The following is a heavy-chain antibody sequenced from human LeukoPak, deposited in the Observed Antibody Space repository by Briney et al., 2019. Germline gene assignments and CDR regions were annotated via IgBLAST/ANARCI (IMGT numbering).Heavy chain of an antibody. Sequence: PSETLSLTCTVSGGSIRNYYWSWLRQPPGKGFEWIGYIYYTGSTNYNPSLKSRVTISVDTSKNQFSLKLNSMTAADTAVYYCAKVEDSPTNYYYYMNVWGKGTTVTISS. CDR3: AKVEDSPTNYYYYMNV. J-gene: IGHJ6*03. CDR2: IYYTGST. V-gene: IGHV4-59*01. CDR1: GGSIRNYY. D-gene: IGHD3/OR15-3a*01.